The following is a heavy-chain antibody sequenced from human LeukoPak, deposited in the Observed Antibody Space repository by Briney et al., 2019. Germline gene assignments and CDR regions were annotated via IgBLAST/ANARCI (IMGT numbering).Heavy chain of an antibody. CDR1: GGSISSYY. D-gene: IGHD6-13*01. Sequence: SETLSLTCIVSGGSISSYYWTWIRQPPGKGLEWIGHVYYGGRTNYNPSLKSRVTLSGDTSKNQFSLKLNSVTAADTAVYYCARGVYIAAAQYGYWGQGTLVTVSS. V-gene: IGHV4-59*01. CDR3: ARGVYIAAAQYGY. CDR2: VYYGGRT. J-gene: IGHJ4*02.